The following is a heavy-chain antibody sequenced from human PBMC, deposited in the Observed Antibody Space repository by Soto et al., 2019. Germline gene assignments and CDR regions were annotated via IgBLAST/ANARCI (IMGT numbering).Heavy chain of an antibody. V-gene: IGHV4-39*01. CDR3: ARQTTIIMPRGGGITFGGPFDP. CDR1: GGSISSSSYY. Sequence: PSETLSLTCTVSGGSISSSSYYWGWIRQPPGKGLEWIGSIYYSGSTYYNLSLKSRVTISVDTSKNQFSLKLSSVTVADTAVYYCARQTTIIMPRGGGITFGGPFDPWGQGTLVTVSS. CDR2: IYYSGST. J-gene: IGHJ5*02. D-gene: IGHD3-10*01.